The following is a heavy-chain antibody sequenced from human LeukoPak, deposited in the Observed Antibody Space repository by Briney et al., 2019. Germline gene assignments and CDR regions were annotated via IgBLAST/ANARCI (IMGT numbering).Heavy chain of an antibody. CDR3: ARVLQYSYGSVNWFDP. V-gene: IGHV1-2*02. Sequence: ASVKVSCKASGYSFTSHYMHWVRQAPGQGLEWMGWINPNSGGTNYAQKFQGRVTMTRDTSISTAYMELSRLRSDDTAVYYCARVLQYSYGSVNWFDPWGQGTLVTVSS. CDR1: GYSFTSHY. CDR2: INPNSGGT. D-gene: IGHD5-18*01. J-gene: IGHJ5*02.